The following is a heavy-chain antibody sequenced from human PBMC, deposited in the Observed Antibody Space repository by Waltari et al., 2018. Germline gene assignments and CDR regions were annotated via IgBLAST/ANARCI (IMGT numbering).Heavy chain of an antibody. CDR1: GYSISSGYYW. J-gene: IGHJ4*02. CDR2: IYWNDDH. V-gene: IGHV2-5*01. CDR3: AHVPAAFRAAYSFDY. Sequence: QESGPGLVKPSETLSLTCAVSGYSISSGYYWGWIRQPPGKALEWLALIYWNDDHRYSPALQSTLPITLVTSRPPVVLTMTYMAPVATATYYCAHVPAAFRAAYSFDYWGQGTLVTVSS. D-gene: IGHD2-2*01.